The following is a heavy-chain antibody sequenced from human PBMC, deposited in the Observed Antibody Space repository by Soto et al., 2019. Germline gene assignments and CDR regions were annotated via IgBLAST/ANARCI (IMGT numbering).Heavy chain of an antibody. CDR1: GFTFSSYG. V-gene: IGHV3-30*18. Sequence: PGGSLRLSCAASGFTFSSYGMHWVRQAPGKGLEWVAVISYDGSNKYYADSVKGRFTISRDNSKNTLYLQMNSLRAEDTTVYYCAKDHFRDCSGGSCSRRPTDGMDVWGQGTTVTVSS. J-gene: IGHJ6*02. CDR3: AKDHFRDCSGGSCSRRPTDGMDV. CDR2: ISYDGSNK. D-gene: IGHD2-15*01.